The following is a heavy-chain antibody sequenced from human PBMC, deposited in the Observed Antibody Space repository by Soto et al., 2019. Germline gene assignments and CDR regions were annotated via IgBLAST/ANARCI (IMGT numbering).Heavy chain of an antibody. CDR3: AKGLAGYSYGHDAFDI. CDR2: ISGSGGST. Sequence: PGGSLRLSCAASGFTFSSYAMSWVRQAPGKGLEWVSAISGSGGSTYYADSVKGRFTISRDNSKNTLYLQMNSLRAEDTAVYYCAKGLAGYSYGHDAFDIWGQGTMVTVSS. D-gene: IGHD5-18*01. CDR1: GFTFSSYA. V-gene: IGHV3-23*01. J-gene: IGHJ3*02.